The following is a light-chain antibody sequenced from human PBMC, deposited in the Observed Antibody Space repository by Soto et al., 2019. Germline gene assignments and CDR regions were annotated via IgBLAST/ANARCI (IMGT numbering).Light chain of an antibody. CDR1: SSDVENYNL. CDR2: EVS. J-gene: IGLJ2*01. V-gene: IGLV2-23*02. Sequence: QSALTQPASVSGSPGQSITISCTGTSSDVENYNLVSWYQQHPGKAPKLMIYEVSKRPSGVSNRFSGSKSGNTASLTISGLQAEDEADYYCCSYAGISTPFGGGTQLTVL. CDR3: CSYAGISTP.